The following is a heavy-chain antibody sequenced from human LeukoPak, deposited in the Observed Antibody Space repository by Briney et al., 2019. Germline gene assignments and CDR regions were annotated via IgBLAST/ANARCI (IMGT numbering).Heavy chain of an antibody. CDR2: IKPDVTTT. D-gene: IGHD2-8*01. J-gene: IGHJ4*02. CDR3: ARSRFCTSGGCYYDF. V-gene: IGHV3-74*01. Sequence: GGSLRLSCAASGFTFSTYWMHWVRQAPGKGLVWVSGIKPDVTTTNYADSVKGRFTISRDNAKNTLFPQMNSLRAEDTAVYYCARSRFCTSGGCYYDFWGQGILVTVSS. CDR1: GFTFSTYW.